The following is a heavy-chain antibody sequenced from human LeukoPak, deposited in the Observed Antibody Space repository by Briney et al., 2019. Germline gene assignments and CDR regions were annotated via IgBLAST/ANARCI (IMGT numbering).Heavy chain of an antibody. Sequence: SETLSLTCTVSGGSISSGSYYWSWIRQPAGKGLEWIGRIYTSGSTNYNPSLKSRVTISVDTSKNQFSLKLSSVTAADTAVYYCARGGPRQWTEKGYYFDYWGQGTLVTVSS. CDR1: GGSISSGSYY. V-gene: IGHV4-61*02. CDR3: ARGGPRQWTEKGYYFDY. CDR2: IYTSGST. D-gene: IGHD6-19*01. J-gene: IGHJ4*02.